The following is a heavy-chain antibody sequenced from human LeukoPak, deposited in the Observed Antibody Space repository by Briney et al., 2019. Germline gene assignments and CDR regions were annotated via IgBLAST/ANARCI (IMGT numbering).Heavy chain of an antibody. CDR3: SRAYSTGWLGINDY. V-gene: IGHV3-49*04. Sequence: GGSLRLSCTAAGFTFSDYAVTWVRQAPGKGLEWVVFIRNQANGGTADYAASVKGRFTIPRDDSKTIAYLQMNSLKTEDTAVYFCSRAYSTGWLGINDYWGQGVLVTVSS. D-gene: IGHD6-19*01. CDR1: GFTFSDYA. CDR2: IRNQANGGTA. J-gene: IGHJ4*02.